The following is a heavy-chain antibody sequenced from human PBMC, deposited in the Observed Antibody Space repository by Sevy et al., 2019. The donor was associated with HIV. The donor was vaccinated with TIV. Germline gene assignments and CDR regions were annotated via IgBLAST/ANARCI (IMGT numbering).Heavy chain of an antibody. CDR3: TAQYYYDSSGQPPTLYYFDY. D-gene: IGHD3-22*01. V-gene: IGHV3-15*01. CDR2: IKSKTDGGTT. J-gene: IGHJ4*02. Sequence: GGSRLSCAASGFTFSNAWMSWVRQAPGKGLEWVGRIKSKTDGGTTDYAAPVKGRFTISRDDSKNTLYLQMNSLKTEDTAVYYCTAQYYYDSSGQPPTLYYFDYWGQGTLVTVSS. CDR1: GFTFSNAW.